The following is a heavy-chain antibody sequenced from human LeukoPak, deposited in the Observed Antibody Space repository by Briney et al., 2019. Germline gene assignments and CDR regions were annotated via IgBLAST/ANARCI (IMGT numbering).Heavy chain of an antibody. J-gene: IGHJ4*02. V-gene: IGHV4-59*01. CDR1: GGSISSYY. CDR2: IYYSGST. CDR3: ARGVGGNWVGGY. Sequence: SETLSLTCTVSGGSISSYYWSWIRQPPGKGLEWIGYIYYSGSTNYDPSLKSRVTISVDTSKNQFSLKLSSVTAADTAVYYCARGVGGNWVGGYWGQGTLVTVSS. D-gene: IGHD4-23*01.